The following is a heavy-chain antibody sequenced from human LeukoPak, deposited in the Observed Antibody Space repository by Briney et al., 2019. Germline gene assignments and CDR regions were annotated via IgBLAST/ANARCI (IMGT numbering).Heavy chain of an antibody. CDR2: ISSTADIV. J-gene: IGHJ4*02. D-gene: IGHD6-19*01. CDR3: ARATVAGTFDY. V-gene: IGHV3-11*01. Sequence: PGGSLRLSCAASGFNFSEYYMSWIPQAPGKGLEWVSDISSTADIVSYADFVLGRFTISRDNGDDSLSLQLNNLRAEDTAVYYCARATVAGTFDYWSQGTLVTVSS. CDR1: GFNFSEYY.